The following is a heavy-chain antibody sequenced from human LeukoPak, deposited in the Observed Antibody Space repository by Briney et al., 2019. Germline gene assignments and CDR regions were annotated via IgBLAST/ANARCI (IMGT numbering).Heavy chain of an antibody. J-gene: IGHJ4*02. CDR2: IYYSGST. D-gene: IGHD6-6*01. V-gene: IGHV4-59*02. CDR3: ARWGSIAVARFDY. CDR1: GGSVGSHY. Sequence: SETLSLTCTVSGGSVGSHYWSWIRQPPGKGLEWIGYIYYSGSTNYNPSLKSRVTISVDTSKNQISLKLSSVTAADTAVYYCARWGSIAVARFDYWGQGTLVTVSS.